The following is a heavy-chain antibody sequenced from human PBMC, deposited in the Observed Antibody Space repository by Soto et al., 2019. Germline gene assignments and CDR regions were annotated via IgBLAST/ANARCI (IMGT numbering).Heavy chain of an antibody. CDR2: VYESGCT. CDR1: GASVSTGAYY. CDR3: VRALRHTAMVYPWFDP. J-gene: IGHJ5*02. D-gene: IGHD5-18*01. V-gene: IGHV4-31*03. Sequence: PSETLSLTCTVSGASVSTGAYYWGWVRQRPGRGLEWIGYVYESGCTYYNMSLKSRLTISLDRSNNQFSLGLTSVTAADTVVYYCVRALRHTAMVYPWFDPWGQGTLVTVSS.